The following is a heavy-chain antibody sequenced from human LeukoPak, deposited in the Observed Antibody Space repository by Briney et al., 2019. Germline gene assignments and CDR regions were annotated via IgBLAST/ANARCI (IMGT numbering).Heavy chain of an antibody. V-gene: IGHV3-7*01. CDR2: MKGDGSHI. CDR1: GFTFGNYW. J-gene: IGHJ4*02. CDR3: ARLFGGVTTYDY. D-gene: IGHD2-8*02. Sequence: SGGSLRLSCAASGFTFGNYWMSWVRQAPGGGLQWVASMKGDGSHIYYVDSVKGRFIISRDNARNPLYLQMSSLRVEDTAIYYCARLFGGVTTYDYWGQGAQVTVSS.